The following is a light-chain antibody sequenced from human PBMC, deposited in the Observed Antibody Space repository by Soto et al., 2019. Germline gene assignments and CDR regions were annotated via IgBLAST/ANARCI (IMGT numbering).Light chain of an antibody. V-gene: IGKV3-20*01. CDR1: QSVSSSY. Sequence: ETGLTQSPGTLSFSPGERATLSVRASQSVSSSYLAWYQQKPGQAPSLLIYGASRRATGIPDRFSGSGSGTNFTLTISRLEPEDFAVYYCQQYDSSPITFGQGRRLEIK. CDR2: GAS. CDR3: QQYDSSPIT. J-gene: IGKJ5*01.